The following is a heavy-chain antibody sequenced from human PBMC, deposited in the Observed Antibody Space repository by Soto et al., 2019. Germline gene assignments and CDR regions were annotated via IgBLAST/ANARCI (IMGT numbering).Heavy chain of an antibody. CDR3: ASALLWFGELHSDY. CDR2: INPNSGGT. J-gene: IGHJ4*02. Sequence: ASVKVSCKASGYTFTGYYMHWVRQAPGQGLEWMGWINPNSGGTNYAQKFQGRVTMTRDTSISTAYMELSRLRSDDTAVYYCASALLWFGELHSDYWGQGTLVTVSS. D-gene: IGHD3-10*01. CDR1: GYTFTGYY. V-gene: IGHV1-2*02.